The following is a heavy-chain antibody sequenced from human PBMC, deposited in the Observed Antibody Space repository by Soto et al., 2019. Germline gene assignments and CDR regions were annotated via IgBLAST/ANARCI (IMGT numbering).Heavy chain of an antibody. J-gene: IGHJ6*02. CDR3: ARDGGGYCSGGSCYHYYGMDV. CDR2: IYTSGST. D-gene: IGHD2-15*01. CDR1: GGSISSYY. Sequence: SETLSLTCTVSGGSISSYYWSWIRQPAGKGLEWIGRIYTSGSTNYNPSLKSRGTMSVDTSKNQFSLKLSSVTAADTAVYYCARDGGGYCSGGSCYHYYGMDVWGQGTTVTVSS. V-gene: IGHV4-4*07.